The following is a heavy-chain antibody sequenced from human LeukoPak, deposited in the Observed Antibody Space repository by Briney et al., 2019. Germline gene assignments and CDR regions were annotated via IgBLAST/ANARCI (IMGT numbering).Heavy chain of an antibody. Sequence: GGSLRLSCAASGFTFSSYWMSWVRQAPGKGLEWVANIKQDGSEKYYVDSVKGRFTISRDNAKNSLYLQMNSLRAEDTAVYYCARAFPHYDFWSGYYLGYYYYYMDVWGKGTTVTVSS. CDR3: ARAFPHYDFWSGYYLGYYYYYMDV. V-gene: IGHV3-7*01. CDR2: IKQDGSEK. J-gene: IGHJ6*03. D-gene: IGHD3-3*01. CDR1: GFTFSSYW.